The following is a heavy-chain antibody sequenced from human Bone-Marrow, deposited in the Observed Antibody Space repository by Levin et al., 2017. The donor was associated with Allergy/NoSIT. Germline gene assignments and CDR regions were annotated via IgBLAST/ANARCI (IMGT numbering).Heavy chain of an antibody. V-gene: IGHV3-7*01. CDR1: GFMFSSYW. CDR2: IKQDGSEK. D-gene: IGHD3-9*01. J-gene: IGHJ3*02. CDR3: ARERPNYDILTGYYSDAFDI. Sequence: GESLKISCAASGFMFSSYWMSWVRQAPGKGLEWVANIKQDGSEKYYVDSVKGRSTISRDNAKNSLYLQMNSLRAEDTAVYYCARERPNYDILTGYYSDAFDIWGQGTMVTVSS.